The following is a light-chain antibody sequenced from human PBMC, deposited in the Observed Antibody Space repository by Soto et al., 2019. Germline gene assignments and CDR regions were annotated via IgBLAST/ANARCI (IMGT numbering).Light chain of an antibody. Sequence: QPPSASGSPGQSVTISCTGTSSDAGGYYFVSWYQQHPGKAPKLIIYEVSKRPSGVPDRFSGSKSGNTASLTVSGLQAEDGADYYCSSYAGGNNLLFGGGTQLTVL. CDR1: SSDAGGYYF. CDR2: EVS. J-gene: IGLJ2*01. V-gene: IGLV2-8*01. CDR3: SSYAGGNNLL.